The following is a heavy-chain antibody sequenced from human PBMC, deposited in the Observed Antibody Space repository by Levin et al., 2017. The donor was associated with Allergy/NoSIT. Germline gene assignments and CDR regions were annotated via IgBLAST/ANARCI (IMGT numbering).Heavy chain of an antibody. Sequence: GESLKISCKASGYTFTSYDINWVRQATGQGLEWMGWMNPNSGNTGYAQKFQGRVTMTRNTSISTAYMELSSLRSEDTAVYYCARGKRGYSSLGYWGQGTLVTVSS. CDR1: GYTFTSYD. V-gene: IGHV1-8*01. CDR3: ARGKRGYSSLGY. CDR2: MNPNSGNT. D-gene: IGHD5-18*01. J-gene: IGHJ4*02.